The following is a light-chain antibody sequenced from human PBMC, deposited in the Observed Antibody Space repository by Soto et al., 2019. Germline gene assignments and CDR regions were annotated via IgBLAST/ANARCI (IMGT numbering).Light chain of an antibody. CDR3: SSYTRTSTYV. CDR2: DVT. V-gene: IGLV2-14*01. Sequence: QSVLTQPASVSGSPGQSITISCTGTSSEVGAYNYVSWYQQHPGKVPKLMIYDVTNRPSGGSNRFSGSKSGNTASLTITGLQAEDEADYYCSSYTRTSTYVFGAGTKVTVL. J-gene: IGLJ1*01. CDR1: SSEVGAYNY.